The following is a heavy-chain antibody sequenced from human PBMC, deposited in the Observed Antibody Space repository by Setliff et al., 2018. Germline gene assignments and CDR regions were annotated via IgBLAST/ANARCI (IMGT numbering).Heavy chain of an antibody. J-gene: IGHJ3*02. D-gene: IGHD3-22*01. V-gene: IGHV4-61*02. CDR2: IYSRGST. CDR1: GGSINSGSYY. CDR3: ARDHYDYYDSRQAFDI. Sequence: SETLSLTCTVSGGSINSGSYYWSWIRQPAGKGLEWIGRIYSRGSTNYNPSLKSRVTVSLDASKNQLSLKLSSVTAADTAVYYCARDHYDYYDSRQAFDIWGQGTMVTVSS.